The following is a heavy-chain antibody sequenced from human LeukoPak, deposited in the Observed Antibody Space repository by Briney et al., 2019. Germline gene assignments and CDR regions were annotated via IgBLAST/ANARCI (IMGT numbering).Heavy chain of an antibody. V-gene: IGHV3-23*01. CDR1: GITLSNYG. D-gene: IGHD3-10*01. J-gene: IGHJ4*02. Sequence: QTGGSLRLSCAVSGITLSNYGMSWVRQAPGKGLERVAGLSGSGGGTNYADSVKGRFTISRDNAKNTLYLQMNSLRAEDTAVYFCAKRGVVIRVILVGFHKEAYYFDSWGQGALVTVSS. CDR3: AKRGVVIRVILVGFHKEAYYFDS. CDR2: LSGSGGGT.